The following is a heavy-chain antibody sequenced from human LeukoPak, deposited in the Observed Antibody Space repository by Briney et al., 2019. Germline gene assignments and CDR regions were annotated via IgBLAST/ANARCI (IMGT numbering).Heavy chain of an antibody. CDR2: IYYSGST. J-gene: IGHJ4*02. V-gene: IGHV4-39*07. CDR1: GYSISSSSYY. CDR3: ARVTVVVVAATYFDY. Sequence: SETLSLTCTVSGYSISSSSYYWGWIRQPPGKGLEWIGSIYYSGSTYYNPSLKSRVTISVDTSKNQFSLKLSSVTAADTAVYYCARVTVVVVAATYFDYWGQGTLVTVSS. D-gene: IGHD2-15*01.